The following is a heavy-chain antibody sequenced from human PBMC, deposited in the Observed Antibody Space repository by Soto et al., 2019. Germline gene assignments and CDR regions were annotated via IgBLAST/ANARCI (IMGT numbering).Heavy chain of an antibody. J-gene: IGHJ5*01. Sequence: QVQLVQSGPEVKKPGASVKVSCKASDFSFTSDHISWVRQAPGQSPEWMGWVNIYNGNTNYAPKLRGRVTMTTDTSTSTAYMELRSLTFDDTAVYYCASAYYGDYDSWGQGTLVTVSS. CDR1: DFSFTSDH. D-gene: IGHD4-17*01. CDR2: VNIYNGNT. V-gene: IGHV1-18*01. CDR3: ASAYYGDYDS.